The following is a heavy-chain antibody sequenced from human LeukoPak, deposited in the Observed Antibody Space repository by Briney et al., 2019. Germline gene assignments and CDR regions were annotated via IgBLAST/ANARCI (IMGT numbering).Heavy chain of an antibody. Sequence: SETLSLNCAVYGGSFSGYYWSWIRQPPGKGLEWIGEINHSGSTNYNPSLKSRVTISVDTSKNQFSLKLSSVTAADTAVYYCARVSRNYYDSSGYYYANWFDPWGQGTLVTVSS. CDR1: GGSFSGYY. D-gene: IGHD3-22*01. CDR3: ARVSRNYYDSSGYYYANWFDP. J-gene: IGHJ5*02. CDR2: INHSGST. V-gene: IGHV4-34*01.